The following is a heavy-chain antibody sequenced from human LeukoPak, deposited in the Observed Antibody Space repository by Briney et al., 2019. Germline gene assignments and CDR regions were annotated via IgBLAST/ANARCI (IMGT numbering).Heavy chain of an antibody. D-gene: IGHD1-14*01. Sequence: SETLSLTCAVYGGSFSGYYWSWIRQPPGKGLDWIGEINHSGSTNYNPSLKSRVTMSVDTSKNQFSLKLSSVTAADTAVYYCARGYTRLKHPIDYWGQGTLVTVSS. J-gene: IGHJ4*02. CDR2: INHSGST. CDR3: ARGYTRLKHPIDY. V-gene: IGHV4-34*01. CDR1: GGSFSGYY.